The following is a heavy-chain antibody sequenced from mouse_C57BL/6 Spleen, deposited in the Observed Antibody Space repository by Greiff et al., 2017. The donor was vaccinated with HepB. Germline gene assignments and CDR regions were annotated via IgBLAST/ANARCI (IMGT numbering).Heavy chain of an antibody. V-gene: IGHV5-4*01. J-gene: IGHJ2*01. CDR3: ARDPGRNYFDY. Sequence: EVKLMESGGGLVKPGGSLKLSCAASGFTFSSYAMSWVRQTPEKRLEWVATISDGGSYTYYPDNVKGRFTISRDNAKNNLYLQMSHLKSEDTAMYYCARDPGRNYFDYWGQGTTLTVSS. CDR1: GFTFSSYA. CDR2: ISDGGSYT.